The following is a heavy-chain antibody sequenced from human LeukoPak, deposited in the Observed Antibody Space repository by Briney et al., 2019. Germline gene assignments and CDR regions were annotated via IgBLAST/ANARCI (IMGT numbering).Heavy chain of an antibody. CDR1: GGSVSSSHY. CDR3: ARLAVGAGEYYFDY. J-gene: IGHJ4*02. V-gene: IGHV4-61*01. D-gene: IGHD1-26*01. CDR2: IYYSGST. Sequence: PSETLSLTCSVSGGSVSSSHYWGWIRQPPGKGLEWIGYIYYSGSTNYNPSLKSRVTISLDTSKNQFSLKLSSVTAADTAVYYCARLAVGAGEYYFDYWGQGTLVTVSS.